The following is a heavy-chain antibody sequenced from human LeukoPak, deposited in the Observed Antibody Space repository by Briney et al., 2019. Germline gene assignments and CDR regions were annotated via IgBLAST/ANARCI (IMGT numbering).Heavy chain of an antibody. J-gene: IGHJ5*02. D-gene: IGHD6-13*01. V-gene: IGHV4-34*01. CDR2: INHSGST. Sequence: SETLSLTCAVYGGSFSGYYWSWIRQPPGKGLEWIGEINHSGSTTYTPSLKSRVTISVDTSKNQFSLKLSSVTAADTAVYYCARRRRGSWYRLFDPWGQGTLVTVSS. CDR1: GGSFSGYY. CDR3: ARRRRGSWYRLFDP.